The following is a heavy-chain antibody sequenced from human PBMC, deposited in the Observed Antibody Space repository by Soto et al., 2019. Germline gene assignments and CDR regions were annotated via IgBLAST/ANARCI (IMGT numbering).Heavy chain of an antibody. J-gene: IGHJ6*02. Sequence: ASVKVSCKASGYTFTSYYMHWVRQAPGQGLEWMGIINPSGGSTSYAQKFQGRVTMTRDTSTSTVYMELSSLRSEDTAVYYCARDRTIFGVVNPTLYYYGMDVWGQGTTVTVSS. CDR1: GYTFTSYY. V-gene: IGHV1-46*01. CDR2: INPSGGST. CDR3: ARDRTIFGVVNPTLYYYGMDV. D-gene: IGHD3-3*01.